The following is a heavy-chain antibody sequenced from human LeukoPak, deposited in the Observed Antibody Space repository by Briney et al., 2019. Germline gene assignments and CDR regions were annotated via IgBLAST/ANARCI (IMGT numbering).Heavy chain of an antibody. CDR1: GFTFSSYS. D-gene: IGHD2-2*01. V-gene: IGHV3-21*01. CDR2: ISSSSSYI. J-gene: IGHJ5*02. CDR3: ARDRHCSSTSCYPDWFDP. Sequence: GGSLRLSCAASGFTFSSYSMNWVRQAPGKGLEWVSSISSSSSYIYYADSVKGRFTFSRDNAENSLYLQMNSLRAEDTAVYYCARDRHCSSTSCYPDWFDPWGQGTLVTVSS.